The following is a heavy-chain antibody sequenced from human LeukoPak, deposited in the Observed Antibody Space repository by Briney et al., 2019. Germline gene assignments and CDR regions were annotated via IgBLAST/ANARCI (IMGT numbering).Heavy chain of an antibody. CDR3: AREVGWNYFDY. J-gene: IGHJ4*02. V-gene: IGHV3-66*01. D-gene: IGHD6-19*01. CDR1: GFTLNNYD. Sequence: PGGSLRLSCAASGFTLNNYDMSWVRQAPGKGLEWVSVIYSGGSTYYADSVKDRFTISRDNSKNTLYLQMNSLRAEDTAVYYCAREVGWNYFDYWGQGTLVTVSS. CDR2: IYSGGST.